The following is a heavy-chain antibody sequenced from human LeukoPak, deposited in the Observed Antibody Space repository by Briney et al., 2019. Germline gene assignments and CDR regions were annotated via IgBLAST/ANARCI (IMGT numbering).Heavy chain of an antibody. D-gene: IGHD5-12*01. CDR1: GFTFNTYT. CDR3: VREYSINHSLTPAFDY. J-gene: IGHJ4*02. V-gene: IGHV3-21*01. Sequence: GGSLRLSCAASGFTFNTYTLNWVRQAPGQGLEWLSSISSSSYIFYADSVKGRFTISRDNAKNSLYLQMDSLSAEDTAVYYCVREYSINHSLTPAFDYCGPGTLVTVSS. CDR2: ISSSSYI.